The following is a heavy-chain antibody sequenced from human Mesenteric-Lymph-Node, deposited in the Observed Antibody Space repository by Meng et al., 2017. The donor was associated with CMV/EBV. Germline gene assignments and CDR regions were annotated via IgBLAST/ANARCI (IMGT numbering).Heavy chain of an antibody. D-gene: IGHD5-24*01. CDR3: AKMGGAGYTSRAYFDS. V-gene: IGHV3-43*01. CDR1: GFMFEDYT. Sequence: GGSLRLSCAASGFMFEDYTMHWVRQVPGKGLEWVSLITWDAEKTDYVDSVKGRFTISRDNGKNSLYLQMHSLRSEDSALYYCAKMGGAGYTSRAYFDSWGQGTLVTVSS. CDR2: ITWDAEKT. J-gene: IGHJ4*02.